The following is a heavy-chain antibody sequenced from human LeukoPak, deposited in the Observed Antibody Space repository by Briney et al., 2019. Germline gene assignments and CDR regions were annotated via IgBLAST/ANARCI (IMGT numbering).Heavy chain of an antibody. CDR3: ARAYYDILTGPLHWFDP. V-gene: IGHV1-2*02. J-gene: IGHJ5*02. CDR2: FNPDSGGT. CDR1: GNTFAAYY. Sequence: ASVKVSCNTSGNTFAAYYMHWVRQAPGRGLEWMGWFNPDSGGTNYALQFLGRVTMTRDTSISTDYMELSGLTSDDTAVYYCARAYYDILTGPLHWFDPWGQGTLVTVSS. D-gene: IGHD3-9*01.